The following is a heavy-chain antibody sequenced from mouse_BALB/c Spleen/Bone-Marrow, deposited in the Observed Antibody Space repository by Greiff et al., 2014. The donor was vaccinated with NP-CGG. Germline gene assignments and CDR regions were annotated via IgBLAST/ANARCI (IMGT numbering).Heavy chain of an antibody. D-gene: IGHD4-1*01. J-gene: IGHJ4*01. CDR3: ARKLGPSYAMDY. CDR2: INPGSGAT. V-gene: IGHV1-54*01. CDR1: GYAFTNYL. Sequence: QVQLQQSGADLVRPGTSVKVSCKASGYAFTNYLIEWVKQRPGRGLEWIGVINPGSGATNYNEKFKGKATLTADKSSSTAYMQLSSLTSDDSAVYFCARKLGPSYAMDYWGQGTSVTVSS.